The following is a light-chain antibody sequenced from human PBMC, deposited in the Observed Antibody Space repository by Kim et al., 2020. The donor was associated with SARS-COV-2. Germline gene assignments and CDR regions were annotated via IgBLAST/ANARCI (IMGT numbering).Light chain of an antibody. CDR2: GAS. CDR1: QDIRSD. V-gene: IGKV1-6*01. Sequence: AIQMTQSPSSLSASVGGRVLITCRASQDIRSDVAWYQQKPGIAPKLLIYGASYLQSGVPSRFSGSGSGTDFTLTLSSLQPEGISTFFRLNDYKYTRTFGGGTQV. J-gene: IGKJ4*01. CDR3: LNDYKYTRT.